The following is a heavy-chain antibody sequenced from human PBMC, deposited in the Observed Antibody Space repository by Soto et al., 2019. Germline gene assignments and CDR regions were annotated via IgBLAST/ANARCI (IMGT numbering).Heavy chain of an antibody. CDR1: GYTFTSYG. J-gene: IGHJ4*02. CDR3: ARDWFGIDY. CDR2: INPYNGNT. D-gene: IGHD3-16*01. V-gene: IGHV1-18*01. Sequence: QVQLVQSGAEVKKPGASVKVSCKASGYTFTSYGISWVRQAPGQGLEWMGWINPYNGNTNYAQKLQGRVTMTTDTSTTTPYLELTSLSSDDTAVYYCARDWFGIDYWGQGTLVTVSS.